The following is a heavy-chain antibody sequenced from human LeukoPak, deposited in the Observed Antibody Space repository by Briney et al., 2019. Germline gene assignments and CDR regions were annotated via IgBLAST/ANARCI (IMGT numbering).Heavy chain of an antibody. V-gene: IGHV3-30*18. D-gene: IGHD3-22*01. CDR2: ISYDGSNK. Sequence: AGGSLRLSCAASGFTFSSYGMHWVRQAPGKGLEWVAVISYDGSNKCYADSVKGRFTISRDNSKNTLYLQMNSLRAEDTAVYYCAKDDGSPYDSSGYYYKLNYWGQGTLVTVSS. J-gene: IGHJ4*02. CDR1: GFTFSSYG. CDR3: AKDDGSPYDSSGYYYKLNY.